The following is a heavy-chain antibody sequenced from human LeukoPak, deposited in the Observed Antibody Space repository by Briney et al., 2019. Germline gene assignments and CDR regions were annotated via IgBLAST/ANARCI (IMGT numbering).Heavy chain of an antibody. Sequence: GGSLRLSCAASGFTFSSFAMSWVRQAPGKGLEWVSAISGGGGNTYYADSVKGRFTISRDNSKNTLYLQMNSLRAEDTAVYYCGKNRYSGSLSPFDIWGQGTMVTVSS. J-gene: IGHJ3*02. CDR2: ISGGGGNT. CDR3: GKNRYSGSLSPFDI. V-gene: IGHV3-23*01. CDR1: GFTFSSFA. D-gene: IGHD1-26*01.